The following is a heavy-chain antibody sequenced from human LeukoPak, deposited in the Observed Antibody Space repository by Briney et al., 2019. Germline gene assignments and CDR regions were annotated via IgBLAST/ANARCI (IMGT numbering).Heavy chain of an antibody. CDR2: INHSGST. J-gene: IGHJ4*02. D-gene: IGHD6-6*01. V-gene: IGHV4-34*01. CDR1: VGSFSGYY. CDR3: ARLWDSSSSLDY. Sequence: SSETLSLTCAVYVGSFSGYYWSWIRQPPGKGLEWIGEINHSGSTNYNPSLRSRATISIDTSKNQVSLKLSSVTAAGTAVYYCARLWDSSSSLDYWGQGTLVTVSS.